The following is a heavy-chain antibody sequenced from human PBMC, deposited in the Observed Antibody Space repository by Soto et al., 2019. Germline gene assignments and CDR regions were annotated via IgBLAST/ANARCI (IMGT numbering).Heavy chain of an antibody. Sequence: VSVKVSCKVSGYALTVLSMHWVRQAPGKGQERKGGFDPEDGETIYAQKFQGRVTMTEDTSTDTAYMELSSLRSEDTAVYYCATDYGDYLPEYYYYYGMDVWGQGTTVTVSS. CDR1: GYALTVLS. V-gene: IGHV1-24*01. CDR3: ATDYGDYLPEYYYYYGMDV. J-gene: IGHJ6*02. D-gene: IGHD4-17*01. CDR2: FDPEDGET.